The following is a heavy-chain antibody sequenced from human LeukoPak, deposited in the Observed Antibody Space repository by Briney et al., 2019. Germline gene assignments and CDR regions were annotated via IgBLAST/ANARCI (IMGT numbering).Heavy chain of an antibody. CDR3: ARGPGYCSSTSCYLYYYYGMDV. CDR2: INHSGST. J-gene: IGHJ6*02. Sequence: SETLSLTCAVYVGSFSGYYWSLIRQPPGKGLEWIAEINHSGSTNYNPSLKSRVTISVDTSKNQFSLKLSSVTAADTAVYYCARGPGYCSSTSCYLYYYYGMDVWGQGTTVTVSS. D-gene: IGHD2-2*01. CDR1: VGSFSGYY. V-gene: IGHV4-34*01.